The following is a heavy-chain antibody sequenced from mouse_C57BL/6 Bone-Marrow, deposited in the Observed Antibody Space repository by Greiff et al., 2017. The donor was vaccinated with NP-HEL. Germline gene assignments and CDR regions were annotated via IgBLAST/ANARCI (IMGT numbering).Heavy chain of an antibody. CDR1: GYTFTSYW. D-gene: IGHD2-4*01. Sequence: QVQLQQPGAELVRPGSSVKLSCKASGYTFTSYWMHWVKQRPIQGLEWIGNIDPSDSETHYNQKFKDKATLTVDKSSSTAYMHLSSLTSEDSAVYYCARRDDYDEDYFDYWGQGTTLTVSS. J-gene: IGHJ2*01. CDR2: IDPSDSET. CDR3: ARRDDYDEDYFDY. V-gene: IGHV1-52*01.